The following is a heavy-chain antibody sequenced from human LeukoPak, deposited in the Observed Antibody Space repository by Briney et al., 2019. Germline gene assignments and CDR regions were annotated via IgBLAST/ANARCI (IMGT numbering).Heavy chain of an antibody. V-gene: IGHV3-15*01. Sequence: GGSLRLSCVASGFTFSDAWMSWVRQAPGKGLGWVGRIKSKIDGGTIDYGAPVKGRFTISRDDSRNTQYLQMNSLKTEDTAVCYGTTRRQDGCWGQGTLVTVS. D-gene: IGHD6-25*01. J-gene: IGHJ4*02. CDR2: IKSKIDGGTI. CDR1: GFTFSDAW. CDR3: TTRRQDGC.